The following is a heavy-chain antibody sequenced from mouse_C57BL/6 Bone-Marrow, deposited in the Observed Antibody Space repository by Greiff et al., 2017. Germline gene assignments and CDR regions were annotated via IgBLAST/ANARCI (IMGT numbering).Heavy chain of an antibody. Sequence: QVQLQQSGPGLVQPSQSLSITCTVSGFSLTSYGVHWVRQSPGKGLEWLGVIWSGGSTAYNAAFIPRLSISKDNSKSQVFFKMNSMQADDTAIYYCARIKRPYFDYWGQGTTLTVSS. CDR3: ARIKRPYFDY. V-gene: IGHV2-2*01. CDR2: IWSGGST. J-gene: IGHJ2*01. CDR1: GFSLTSYG.